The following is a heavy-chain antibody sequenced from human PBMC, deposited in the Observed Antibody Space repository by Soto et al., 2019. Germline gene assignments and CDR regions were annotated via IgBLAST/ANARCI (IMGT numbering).Heavy chain of an antibody. V-gene: IGHV3-30-3*01. CDR3: ARESLGYCISTSCYLPYYFDY. D-gene: IGHD2-2*01. Sequence: QVQLVESGGGVVQPGRSLRLSCAASGFTFSSYAMHWVRQAPGKGLEWVAVISYDGSNKYYADSVKGRFTISRDNSKNTLYLQMNSLRAEDTAVYYCARESLGYCISTSCYLPYYFDYWGQGTLVTVSS. J-gene: IGHJ4*02. CDR1: GFTFSSYA. CDR2: ISYDGSNK.